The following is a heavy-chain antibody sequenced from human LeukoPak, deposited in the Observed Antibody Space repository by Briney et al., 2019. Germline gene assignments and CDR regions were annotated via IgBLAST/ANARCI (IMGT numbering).Heavy chain of an antibody. CDR1: GFTFSSYS. J-gene: IGHJ6*03. Sequence: GGSLRLSCAASGFTFSSYSMNWVRQAPGKGLEWVSSISSSSYIYYADSVKGRFTISRDNAKNSLYLQMNSLRAEDTAVYYCARDGIRERGYYYMDVWGKGTTVTVSS. V-gene: IGHV3-21*01. CDR3: ARDGIRERGYYYMDV. CDR2: ISSSSYI. D-gene: IGHD1-26*01.